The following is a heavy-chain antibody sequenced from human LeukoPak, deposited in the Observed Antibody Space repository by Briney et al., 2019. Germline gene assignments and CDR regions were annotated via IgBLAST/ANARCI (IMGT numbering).Heavy chain of an antibody. CDR3: AKDRWGGSGSYSHFDY. D-gene: IGHD3-10*01. CDR1: GFTFSSYG. CDR2: IRYDGSNK. V-gene: IGHV3-30*02. Sequence: PGGSLRLSCAASGFTFSSYGMHWVRQAPGKGLEWVAFIRYDGSNKYYADSVKGRFTISRDNSKNTLYLQMNSLRAEGTAVYYCAKDRWGGSGSYSHFDYWGQGTLVTVSS. J-gene: IGHJ4*02.